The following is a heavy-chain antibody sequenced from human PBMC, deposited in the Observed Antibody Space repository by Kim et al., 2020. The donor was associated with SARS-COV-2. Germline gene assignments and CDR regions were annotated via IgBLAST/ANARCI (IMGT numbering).Heavy chain of an antibody. V-gene: IGHV4-34*01. CDR2: INHSGST. D-gene: IGHD2-2*01. J-gene: IGHJ5*02. CDR1: GGSFSGYY. CDR3: SRAYCSSTHNWFDP. Sequence: SETLSLTCAVYGGSFSGYYWSWIRQPPGKGLEWIGEINHSGSTNYNPSLKSRVTISVDTSKNQFSLKLSPVTAADTAVYYCSRAYCSSTHNWFDPWGQGT.